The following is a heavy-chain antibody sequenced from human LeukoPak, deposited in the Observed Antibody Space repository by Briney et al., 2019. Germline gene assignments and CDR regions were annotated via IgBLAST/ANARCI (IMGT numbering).Heavy chain of an antibody. Sequence: PGGSLRLSCAASGFSFYNYAMSWVRQAPGKGLEWVSAISSSGTSTYYADSVKGRFTISRDNFKNTVYLQMSSLRAEDTALYYCAKDQGYSANDFYFWGQGTLVTVSS. D-gene: IGHD5-12*01. CDR1: GFSFYNYA. J-gene: IGHJ4*02. CDR2: ISSSGTST. CDR3: AKDQGYSANDFYF. V-gene: IGHV3-23*01.